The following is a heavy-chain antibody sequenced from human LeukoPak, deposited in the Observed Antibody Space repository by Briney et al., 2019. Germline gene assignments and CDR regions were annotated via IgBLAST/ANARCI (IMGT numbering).Heavy chain of an antibody. CDR3: ARLQGQWLLHDY. CDR2: IYYSGNT. Sequence: SETLSLTCTVSGGSISSYYWSWVRQPPGKGLEWIGYIYYSGNTNYNPSLKSRVTISVNTSRNQFSLKVTSVTAADTAVYYCARLQGQWLLHDYWGQGTLVTVSS. CDR1: GGSISSYY. J-gene: IGHJ4*02. D-gene: IGHD6-19*01. V-gene: IGHV4-59*01.